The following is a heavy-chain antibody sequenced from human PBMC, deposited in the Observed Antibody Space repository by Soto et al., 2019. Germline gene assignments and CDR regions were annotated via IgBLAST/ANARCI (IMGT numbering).Heavy chain of an antibody. Sequence: SETLSLNCTVSSASISSGGSYWSWIRQHPGKGLEWIGYIYYSGSTYYNPSLKSRVTISVDTSKNQFSLKLSSVTAADTAVYYCARAVRGYQLLKEDYYYMDVWGKGTTVT. J-gene: IGHJ6*03. V-gene: IGHV4-31*03. CDR1: SASISSGGSY. D-gene: IGHD2-2*01. CDR2: IYYSGST. CDR3: ARAVRGYQLLKEDYYYMDV.